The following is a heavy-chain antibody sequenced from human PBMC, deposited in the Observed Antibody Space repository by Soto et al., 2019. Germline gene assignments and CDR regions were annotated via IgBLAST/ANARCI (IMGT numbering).Heavy chain of an antibody. V-gene: IGHV3-30*18. CDR3: AKDRVDY. CDR1: GFTFSSYG. CDR2: ISYDGSNK. J-gene: IGHJ4*02. Sequence: QVQLVESGGGVVQPGRSLRLSCAASGFTFSSYGMHWVRQAPGKGLEWVAVISYDGSNKYYADSAKGRFTISRDNSKNTLYLQMNSLRAEDTAVYYCAKDRVDYWGQGTLVTVSS.